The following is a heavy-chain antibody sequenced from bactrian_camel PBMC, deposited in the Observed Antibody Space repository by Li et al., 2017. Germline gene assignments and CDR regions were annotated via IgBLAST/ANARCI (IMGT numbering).Heavy chain of an antibody. V-gene: IGHV3S26*01. J-gene: IGHJ4*01. CDR2: IDSTGHT. D-gene: IGHD1*01. CDR1: GYTYSNYC. CDR3: AADPQLAGWTKQCGGRADEYRS. Sequence: HVQLVESGGGSVQAGGSLRLSCAASGYTYSNYCMGWFRQAPGKEREGVTIIDSTGHTSYADSVKGRFTISQDNANNTLYLHMNSLKAEDTAMYFCAADPQLAGWTKQCGGRADEYRSWGQGTQVTVS.